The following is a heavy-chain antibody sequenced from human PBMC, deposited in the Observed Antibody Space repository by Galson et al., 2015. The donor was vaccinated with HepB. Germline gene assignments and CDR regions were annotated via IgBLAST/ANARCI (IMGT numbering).Heavy chain of an antibody. Sequence: SLRLSCAASGFTFSSYWMSWVRQAPGKGLEWVANIKQDGSEKYYVDSVKGRFTISRDNAKNTLYLQMNSLRAEDAAVYYCARDRGGRILGPFDYWGHGTLVTVSS. CDR2: IKQDGSEK. CDR1: GFTFSSYW. CDR3: ARDRGGRILGPFDY. V-gene: IGHV3-7*01. J-gene: IGHJ4*01. D-gene: IGHD3-16*01.